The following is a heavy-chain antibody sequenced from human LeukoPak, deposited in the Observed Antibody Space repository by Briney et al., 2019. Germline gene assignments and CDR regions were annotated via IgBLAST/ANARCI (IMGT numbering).Heavy chain of an antibody. CDR2: ITGSGGST. V-gene: IGHV3-23*01. J-gene: IGHJ4*02. D-gene: IGHD2-2*01. CDR1: GFAFGIYA. Sequence: PGGSLRLSCAASGFAFGIYAMSCVRQAPGKGLEWVSGITGSGGSTYYADSVKGRFTISRDNSKNTLYLQMNSLRAEDTAVYYCAKDNHYCSSATCDLGVFEYWGQGTLVTAAS. CDR3: AKDNHYCSSATCDLGVFEY.